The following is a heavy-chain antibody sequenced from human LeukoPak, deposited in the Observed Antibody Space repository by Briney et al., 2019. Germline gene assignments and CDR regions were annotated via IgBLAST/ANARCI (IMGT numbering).Heavy chain of an antibody. CDR2: ISSNVGSA. CDR3: VKGGGTHSSSYHNFDY. V-gene: IGHV3-64D*06. CDR1: GFTFSSYA. Sequence: PGGSLRLSCSASGFTFSSYAMHWVRQAPGKGLEYVSAISSNVGSAYYADSVKGRFTISRDNSKNTLYLQMSSLRAEDTAVYYCVKGGGTHSSSYHNFDYWGQGTLVTVSS. D-gene: IGHD6-6*01. J-gene: IGHJ4*02.